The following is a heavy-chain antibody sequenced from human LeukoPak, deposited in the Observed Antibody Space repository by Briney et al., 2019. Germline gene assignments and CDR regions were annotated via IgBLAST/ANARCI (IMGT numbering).Heavy chain of an antibody. CDR1: GFTFSNEW. CDR2: ISGSGGST. D-gene: IGHD4-17*01. V-gene: IGHV3-23*01. CDR3: AKDPMTTVSKFDY. Sequence: GGSLRLSCAASGFTFSNEWMSWVRQAPGKGLEWVSAISGSGGSTYYADSVKGRFTISRDNSKNTLYLQMNSLRAEDTAVYYCAKDPMTTVSKFDYWGQGTLVTVSS. J-gene: IGHJ4*02.